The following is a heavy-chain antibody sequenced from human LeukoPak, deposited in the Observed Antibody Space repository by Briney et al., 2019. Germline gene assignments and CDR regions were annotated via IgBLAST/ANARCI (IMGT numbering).Heavy chain of an antibody. D-gene: IGHD5-18*01. CDR1: GFTFSSYG. CDR2: ISYDGNNK. J-gene: IGHJ6*03. Sequence: PGRSLRLSCAASGFTFSSYGLHWVRQAPGKGLEWVAVISYDGNNKYYADSVKGRFTISRDNSKNSLYLQMNSLRAEDTAVYYCARDGVRAGIQLWLTGYYYYMDVWGKGTTVTI. V-gene: IGHV3-30*03. CDR3: ARDGVRAGIQLWLTGYYYYMDV.